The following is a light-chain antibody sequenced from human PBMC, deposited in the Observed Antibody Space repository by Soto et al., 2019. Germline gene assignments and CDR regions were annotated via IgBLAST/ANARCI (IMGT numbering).Light chain of an antibody. CDR2: GVS. V-gene: IGLV2-14*03. CDR3: SSFTGQTTIDV. Sequence: QSALTQPASVSGSPGQSVTISCTGTSSDVGAYKYVSWYQKHPGKAPKLMIYGVSNRPSGVSNRFSGSKSGNTAFLTISVLQPEDEADYYCSSFTGQTTIDVFGDGTKVTV. CDR1: SSDVGAYKY. J-gene: IGLJ6*01.